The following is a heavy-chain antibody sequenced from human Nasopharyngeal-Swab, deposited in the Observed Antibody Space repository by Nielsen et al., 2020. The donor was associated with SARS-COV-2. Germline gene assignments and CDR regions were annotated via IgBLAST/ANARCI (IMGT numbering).Heavy chain of an antibody. Sequence: RQAPGKGPEWIGYIYYSGSTNYNPSLKSRVTISVDTSKNQFSLKLSSVTAADTAVYYCARLTYYYDSSGYTNTHPDYWGQGTLVTVSS. D-gene: IGHD3-22*01. V-gene: IGHV4-59*08. J-gene: IGHJ4*02. CDR2: IYYSGST. CDR3: ARLTYYYDSSGYTNTHPDY.